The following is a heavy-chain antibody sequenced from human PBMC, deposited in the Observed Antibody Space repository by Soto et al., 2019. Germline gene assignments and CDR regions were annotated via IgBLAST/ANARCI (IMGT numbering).Heavy chain of an antibody. Sequence: SETLSLTCGVYVGSFSCYYWIWIRQPPGKGLEWIGEINHSGSTNYNPSLKSRVTISVDTSKNQFSLKLSSVTAADTAVYYCARGGDDTRTWRGEYWGQGTLVTVSS. D-gene: IGHD3-3*01. CDR3: ARGGDDTRTWRGEY. CDR2: INHSGST. V-gene: IGHV4-34*01. J-gene: IGHJ1*01. CDR1: VGSFSCYY.